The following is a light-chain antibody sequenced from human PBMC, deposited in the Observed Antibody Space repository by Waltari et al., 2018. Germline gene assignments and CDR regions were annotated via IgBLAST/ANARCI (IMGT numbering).Light chain of an antibody. CDR2: SED. V-gene: IGLV1-44*01. CDR1: GNP. Sequence: QSVLTQPPSASGTPGQSIIISCSSTGNPVNWFQQVPGAAPKLLIFSEDQRPSGVPARFSGSRSGTSASLAISGLHSEDEADYYCATWDNSLEGWLFGGGTKVTV. CDR3: ATWDNSLEGWL. J-gene: IGLJ2*01.